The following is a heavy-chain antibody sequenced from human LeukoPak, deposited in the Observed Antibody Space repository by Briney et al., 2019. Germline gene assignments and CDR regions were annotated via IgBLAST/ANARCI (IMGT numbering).Heavy chain of an antibody. CDR2: IIPILGIA. D-gene: IGHD4-17*01. CDR3: ARAHDYGDYAVDY. J-gene: IGHJ4*02. V-gene: IGHV1-69*04. Sequence: SVKVSCKASGYTFTGYYMHWVRQAPGQGLEWMGRIIPILGIANYAQKFQGRVTITADKSTSTAYMELSSLRSEDTAVYYCARAHDYGDYAVDYWGQGTLVTVSS. CDR1: GYTFTGYY.